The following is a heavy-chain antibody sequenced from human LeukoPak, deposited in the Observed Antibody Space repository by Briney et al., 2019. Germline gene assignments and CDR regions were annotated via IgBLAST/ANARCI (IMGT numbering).Heavy chain of an antibody. J-gene: IGHJ6*03. CDR3: ARGVDYYYMDV. Sequence: ASVEVSCKASGYTFTGYYLHWVRQAPGKGLEWVGWINPNSGGTNYAEKLQGRVTMNRDTYMSTAYMELSRLISDDTAVYYCARGVDYYYMDVWGKGTTVTVSS. V-gene: IGHV1-2*02. D-gene: IGHD2-15*01. CDR1: GYTFTGYY. CDR2: INPNSGGT.